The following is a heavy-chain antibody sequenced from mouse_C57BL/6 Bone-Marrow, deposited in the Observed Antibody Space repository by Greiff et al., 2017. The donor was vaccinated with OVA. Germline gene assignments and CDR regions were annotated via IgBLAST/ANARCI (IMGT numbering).Heavy chain of an antibody. J-gene: IGHJ2*01. V-gene: IGHV1-81*01. CDR2: IYPRSGNT. Sequence: VQLQESGAELARPGASVKLSCKASGYTFTSYGISWVKQRTGQGLEWIGEIYPRSGNTYYNEKFKGKATLTADKSSSTAYMELRSLTSEDSAVYFCARSPPITAVDYWGQGTTLTVSS. D-gene: IGHD1-1*01. CDR3: ARSPPITAVDY. CDR1: GYTFTSYG.